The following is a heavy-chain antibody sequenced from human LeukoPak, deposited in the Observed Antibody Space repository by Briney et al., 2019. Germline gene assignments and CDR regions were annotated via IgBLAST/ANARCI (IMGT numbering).Heavy chain of an antibody. CDR1: GFSFRDYW. CDR3: VTSWVRQQRDF. CDR2: IEPDGSGK. J-gene: IGHJ4*02. D-gene: IGHD3-10*01. Sequence: GGSLRLSCTASGFSFRDYWMSWVRQAPGKGLEWVADIEPDGSGKTYVDSVKGRFTISRDNAQQSLYLQMDTLTAEDTAVYYCVTSWVRQQRDFWGQGTLVTVSS. V-gene: IGHV3-7*01.